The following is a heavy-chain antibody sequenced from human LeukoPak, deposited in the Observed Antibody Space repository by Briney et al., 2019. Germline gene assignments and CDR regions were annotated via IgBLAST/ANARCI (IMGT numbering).Heavy chain of an antibody. V-gene: IGHV1-69*01. CDR3: ARDVALWFGELRLDI. Sequence: SVTVSCTASGGTFSSYAISWVRQAPGQGLEWMGGIIPIFGTANYAQKFQGRVTITADESTSTAYMELSSLRSEDTAVYYCARDVALWFGELRLDIWGQGTMVTVSS. CDR1: GGTFSSYA. J-gene: IGHJ3*02. D-gene: IGHD3-10*01. CDR2: IIPIFGTA.